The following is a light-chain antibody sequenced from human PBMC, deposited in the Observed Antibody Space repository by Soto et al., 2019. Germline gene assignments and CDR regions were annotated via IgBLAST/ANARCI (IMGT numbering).Light chain of an antibody. CDR1: QSVSNNY. Sequence: EIVLTQSPGTLSLSPCERATLSSSASQSVSNNYLAWYQQKPGQAPRLLIYGASNRATGIPDRFSGSGSGTDFTLTISRLEPEDFAVYYCHQYGSSRGTFGQGTKVDNK. V-gene: IGKV3-20*01. CDR3: HQYGSSRGT. J-gene: IGKJ1*01. CDR2: GAS.